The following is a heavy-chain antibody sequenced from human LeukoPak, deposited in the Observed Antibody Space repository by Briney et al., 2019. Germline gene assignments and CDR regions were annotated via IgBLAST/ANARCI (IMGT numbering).Heavy chain of an antibody. Sequence: SETLSLTCAVYGGSFSGYYWSWIRQPPGKGLEWIGEINHSGSTNYNPSLKSRVTISVDTSKNQFSLKLGSVTAADTAVYYCARNYYDSSGGFDPWGQGTLVTVSS. V-gene: IGHV4-34*01. CDR2: INHSGST. CDR1: GGSFSGYY. D-gene: IGHD3-22*01. CDR3: ARNYYDSSGGFDP. J-gene: IGHJ5*02.